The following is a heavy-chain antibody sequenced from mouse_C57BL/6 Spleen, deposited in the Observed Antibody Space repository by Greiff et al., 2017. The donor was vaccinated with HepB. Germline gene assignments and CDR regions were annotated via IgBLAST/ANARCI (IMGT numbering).Heavy chain of an antibody. J-gene: IGHJ2*01. D-gene: IGHD2-4*01. CDR2: IHPNSGST. CDR1: GYTFTSYW. V-gene: IGHV1-64*01. CDR3: ARGYDYDKDYFDY. Sequence: QVQLKQPGSELVKPGASVKLSCKASGYTFTSYWMHWVKQRPGQGLEWIGMIHPNSGSTNYNEKFKSKATLTVDKSSSTAYMQLSSLTSEDPAVYYCARGYDYDKDYFDYWGQGTTLTVSS.